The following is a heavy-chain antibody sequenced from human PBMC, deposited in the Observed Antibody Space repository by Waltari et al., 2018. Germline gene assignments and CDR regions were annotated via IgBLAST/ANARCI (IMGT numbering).Heavy chain of an antibody. V-gene: IGHV3-49*03. CDR1: GFTFGDDA. CDR2: IRSKTFGGTT. Sequence: GLVQPGRSLRLSCTTSGFTFGDDALIWFRQAPGKGLEFLGFIRSKTFGGTTEYAASVEGRFTVSRDDSQSIAYLQMNSLKTEDTAVYFCTRGHCTSSTCPWSWFDLWGRGTLVTVSS. D-gene: IGHD2-2*01. J-gene: IGHJ5*02. CDR3: TRGHCTSSTCPWSWFDL.